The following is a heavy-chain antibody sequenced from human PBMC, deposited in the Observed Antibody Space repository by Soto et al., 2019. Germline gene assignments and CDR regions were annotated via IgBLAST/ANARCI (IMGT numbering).Heavy chain of an antibody. D-gene: IGHD5-18*01. J-gene: IGHJ6*02. Sequence: GESLKISCKGSGYSFTVYCIGWVLQMPWKGLEWMGIIYPGDSDTRYSPSFQGQVTISADKSISTAYLQWSSLKASDTAMYYCARLQKRGYSYGYYYYYYGMDVWGQGTTVTVSS. CDR1: GYSFTVYC. CDR3: ARLQKRGYSYGYYYYYYGMDV. V-gene: IGHV5-51*01. CDR2: IYPGDSDT.